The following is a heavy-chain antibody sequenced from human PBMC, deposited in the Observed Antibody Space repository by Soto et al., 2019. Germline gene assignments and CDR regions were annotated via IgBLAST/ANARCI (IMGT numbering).Heavy chain of an antibody. J-gene: IGHJ5*02. V-gene: IGHV1-18*04. CDR2: ISTYNGNT. Sequence: QVQLLQSAAEVRKPGASVKVSCTASGYTFSSHGITWVRQAPGQGLEWMGWISTYNGNTHYAQKVQGRVTMTIDKSTSTAYMELRSLTSDDTAMYYCAACSGPSCHRGREWFDPWGQGTLVTVSA. CDR1: GYTFSSHG. CDR3: AACSGPSCHRGREWFDP. D-gene: IGHD2-2*01.